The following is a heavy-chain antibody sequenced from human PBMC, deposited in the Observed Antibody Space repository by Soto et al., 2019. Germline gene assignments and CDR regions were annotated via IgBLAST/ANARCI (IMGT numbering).Heavy chain of an antibody. CDR2: INHSGST. CDR1: CGSFSGYY. D-gene: IGHD3-10*01. CDR3: ARGRRVRGVIRGNYYYYGMDV. J-gene: IGHJ6*02. V-gene: IGHV4-34*01. Sequence: PSETLSLTCAVYCGSFSGYYWSWIRQPPGKGLEWIGEINHSGSTNYNPSLKSRVTISVDTSKNQFSLKLSSVTAADTAVYYCARGRRVRGVIRGNYYYYGMDVWGQGTTVTVSS.